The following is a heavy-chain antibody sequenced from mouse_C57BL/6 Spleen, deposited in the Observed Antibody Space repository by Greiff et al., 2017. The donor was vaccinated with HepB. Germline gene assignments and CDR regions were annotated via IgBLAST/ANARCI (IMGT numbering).Heavy chain of an antibody. D-gene: IGHD2-5*01. CDR1: GYTFTDYY. V-gene: IGHV1-26*01. CDR3: ARGGYYSNYVLFAY. CDR2: INPNNGGT. J-gene: IGHJ3*01. Sequence: EVQLQQSGPELVKPGASVKISCKASGYTFTDYYMNWVKQSHGKSLEWIGDINPNNGGTSYNQKFKGKATLTVDKSSSTAYMELRSLTSEDSAVYYCARGGYYSNYVLFAYWGQGTLVTVSA.